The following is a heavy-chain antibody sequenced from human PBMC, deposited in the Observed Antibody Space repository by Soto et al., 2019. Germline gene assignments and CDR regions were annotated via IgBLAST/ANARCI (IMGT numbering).Heavy chain of an antibody. J-gene: IGHJ3*02. CDR2: ISGSGGST. D-gene: IGHD2-2*01. V-gene: IGHV3-23*01. CDR1: GFTFSSYA. CDR3: AKSLGSNIVVVPAAIPAFDI. Sequence: GGSLRLSCAASGFTFSSYAMSWVRQAPGKGLEWVSAISGSGGSTYYADSVKGRFTISRDNSKNTLYLQMNSLRAEDTAVYYCAKSLGSNIVVVPAAIPAFDISGQGTMVTVSS.